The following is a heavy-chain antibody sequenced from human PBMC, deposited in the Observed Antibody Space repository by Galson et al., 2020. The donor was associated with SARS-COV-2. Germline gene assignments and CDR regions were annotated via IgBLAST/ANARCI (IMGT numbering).Heavy chain of an antibody. J-gene: IGHJ6*02. Sequence: ASETLSLTCTVSGGSLSSGPYFWGWIRQSPGKGLEWIGSINYSGTTFYNPSLKSRVTVSLDTSKNQFSLKLSSVTAADTAVYYCSRIMDVWGQGTTVTVSS. CDR1: GGSLSSGPYF. V-gene: IGHV4-39*07. CDR3: SRIMDV. CDR2: INYSGTT.